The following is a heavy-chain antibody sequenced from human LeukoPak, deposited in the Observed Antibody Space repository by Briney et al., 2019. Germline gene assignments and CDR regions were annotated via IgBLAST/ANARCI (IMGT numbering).Heavy chain of an antibody. CDR1: GGTFSSYA. D-gene: IGHD4-17*01. V-gene: IGHV1-69*13. J-gene: IGHJ3*02. CDR2: IIPIFGTA. Sequence: SVKVSCKASGGTFSSYAISWVRQAPGQGLEWMGGIIPIFGTANYAQKFQGRVTIAADESTSTAYMELSSLRSEDTAVYYCAREPDYGDYVVNDAFDIWGQGTMVTVSS. CDR3: AREPDYGDYVVNDAFDI.